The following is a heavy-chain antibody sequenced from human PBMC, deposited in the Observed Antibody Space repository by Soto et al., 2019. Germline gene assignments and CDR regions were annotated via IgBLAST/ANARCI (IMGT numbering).Heavy chain of an antibody. CDR2: IWYDGSIK. J-gene: IGHJ6*02. D-gene: IGHD1-26*01. CDR1: ESMFGSYG. V-gene: IGHV3-33*01. Sequence: QVQLVESGGGVVQPGRSLRLSCVASESMFGSYGMYWVRQAPGKGLEWVAVIWYDGSIKHYADSVKGRFTISRDNSKNTLQLQMNSLRAEDTAVYYCARVISDYYGMEVWGQGTAVIVSS. CDR3: ARVISDYYGMEV.